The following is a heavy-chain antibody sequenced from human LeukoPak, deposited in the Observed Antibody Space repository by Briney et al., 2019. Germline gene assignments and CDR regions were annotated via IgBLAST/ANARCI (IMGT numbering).Heavy chain of an antibody. D-gene: IGHD2-2*01. V-gene: IGHV4-34*01. CDR1: GGSFTGYY. J-gene: IGHJ6*03. CDR3: ARGVGAVVPAAIAYFYYYYMDV. CDR2: INHSGST. Sequence: PSETLSLTCAVYGGSFTGYYWSWIRQPPGKGLEWIGEINHSGSTNYNPSLKSRVTISVDTSKNQFSLKLSSVTAADTAVYYCARGVGAVVPAAIAYFYYYYMDVWGKGTTVPVSS.